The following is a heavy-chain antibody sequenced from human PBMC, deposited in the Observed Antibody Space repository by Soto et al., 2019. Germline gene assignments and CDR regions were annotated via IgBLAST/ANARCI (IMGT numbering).Heavy chain of an antibody. Sequence: GGSLSLSCAASGFTFSSYWMSWVRQAPGKGLEWVANIKQDGSEKYCVDSVKGRFTISRDNAKNSLYLQMNSLRAEDTAVYYCARDKGSWSSGWYDYYYMDVWGKGTTVTVSS. J-gene: IGHJ6*03. D-gene: IGHD6-19*01. CDR3: ARDKGSWSSGWYDYYYMDV. CDR2: IKQDGSEK. CDR1: GFTFSSYW. V-gene: IGHV3-7*01.